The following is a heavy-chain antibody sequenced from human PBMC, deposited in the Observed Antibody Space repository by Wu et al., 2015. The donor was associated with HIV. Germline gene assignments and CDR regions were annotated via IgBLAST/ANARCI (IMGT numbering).Heavy chain of an antibody. V-gene: IGHV1-69*12. Sequence: QVQLVQSGAEVKKPGSSVKVSCKASGGTFSSYAISWVRQAPGQGLEWMGGIIPIFGTANYAQKFQGRVTITADESTSTAYMELSSLRSEDTAVYYCAREAMGWGYGDYYYYYMDVWGKGTTVTVSS. CDR3: AREAMGWGYGDYYYYYMDV. CDR2: IIPIFGTA. CDR1: GGTFSSYA. J-gene: IGHJ6*03. D-gene: IGHD5-18*01.